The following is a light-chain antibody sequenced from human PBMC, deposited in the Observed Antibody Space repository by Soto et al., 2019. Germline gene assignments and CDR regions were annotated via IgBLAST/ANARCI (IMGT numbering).Light chain of an antibody. Sequence: EIVLTQSPGTLSLSPGQRATLPLMSSQSVSSSYLAWYQQKPGQVPRLLMYAASSRATGIPDRFSGSGSGTDFTLTISRLEAEDFAVYYCQQSSSSPITFGQGTRLEIK. V-gene: IGKV3-20*01. J-gene: IGKJ5*01. CDR1: QSVSSSY. CDR2: AAS. CDR3: QQSSSSPIT.